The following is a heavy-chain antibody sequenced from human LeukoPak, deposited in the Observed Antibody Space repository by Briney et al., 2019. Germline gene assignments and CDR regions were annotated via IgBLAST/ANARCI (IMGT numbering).Heavy chain of an antibody. V-gene: IGHV3-7*05. CDR1: GFIFSTYS. D-gene: IGHD1-1*01. Sequence: GGSLRLSCGASGFIFSTYSVTWVRQAPGKGLEWVANIKEDGSEKYYVDSLKGRFTISRDNAKNSLYLQMNSMRAEDTAVYYCVGGGGTFVYWGQGTLVTVSS. CDR2: IKEDGSEK. J-gene: IGHJ4*02. CDR3: VGGGGTFVY.